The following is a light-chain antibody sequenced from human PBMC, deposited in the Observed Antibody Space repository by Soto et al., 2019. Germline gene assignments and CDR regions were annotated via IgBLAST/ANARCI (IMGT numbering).Light chain of an antibody. CDR1: SSDVGGYNY. Sequence: QAVVTQPASVSGSPGQSITISCTGTSSDVGGYNYVSWYQQHPGKGPKLMIYDVSDRPSGVSNRFSGSKSGNTASLTISGLRAEDEADYYCSSYTTSSPHVLFGGGTKLTVL. CDR2: DVS. J-gene: IGLJ2*01. CDR3: SSYTTSSPHVL. V-gene: IGLV2-14*03.